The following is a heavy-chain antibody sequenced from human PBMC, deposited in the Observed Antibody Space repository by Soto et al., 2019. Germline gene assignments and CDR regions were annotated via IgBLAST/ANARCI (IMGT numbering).Heavy chain of an antibody. CDR2: IYYSGST. J-gene: IGHJ6*03. CDR1: GGSLSSSSYY. CDR3: ARHMPGITGTTREYYMDV. V-gene: IGHV4-39*01. D-gene: IGHD1-7*01. Sequence: SETLSLTCTVSGGSLSSSSYYWGWIRQPPGKGLEWIGSIYYSGSTYYNQSLKSRGTISEDTSKNQFYLKLSSVTAADTAVYYCARHMPGITGTTREYYMDVWGKGTTVTVSS.